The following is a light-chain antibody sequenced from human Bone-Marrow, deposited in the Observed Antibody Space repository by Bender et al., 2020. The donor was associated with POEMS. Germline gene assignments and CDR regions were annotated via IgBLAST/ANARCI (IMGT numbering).Light chain of an antibody. CDR1: SSDVGYYDL. CDR2: EVS. Sequence: QSALTQPPSVSGSPGQSITISCTGTSSDVGYYDLVSWYQQHPGIAPKLMIYEVSKRPSGVSDRFSGSKSGNTASLTISGLQADDEADYYCCSYGGNFYVFGSGTKVTVL. J-gene: IGLJ1*01. CDR3: CSYGGNFYV. V-gene: IGLV2-23*02.